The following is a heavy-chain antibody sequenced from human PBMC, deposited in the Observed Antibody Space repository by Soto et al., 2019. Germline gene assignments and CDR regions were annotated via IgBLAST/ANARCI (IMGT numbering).Heavy chain of an antibody. J-gene: IGHJ6*02. Sequence: SVKVSCKGSGGTFSSYAISWVRQAPGQGLEWMGGIIPIFGTANYAQKFQGRVTITADKSTSTAYMELSSLRSEDTAVYYCARNDRTIFGVVIAAYYYGMDVWGQGTTVTVSS. D-gene: IGHD3-3*01. CDR3: ARNDRTIFGVVIAAYYYGMDV. CDR1: GGTFSSYA. CDR2: IIPIFGTA. V-gene: IGHV1-69*06.